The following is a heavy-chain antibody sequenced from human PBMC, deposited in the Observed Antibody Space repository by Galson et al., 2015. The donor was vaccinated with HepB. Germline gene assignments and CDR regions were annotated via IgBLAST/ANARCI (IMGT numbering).Heavy chain of an antibody. V-gene: IGHV3-30*18. CDR1: GFTFSSYG. D-gene: IGHD5-24*01. CDR3: AKEEGSYGYKHYWYFDL. CDR2: ISYDGSNK. J-gene: IGHJ2*01. Sequence: SLRLSCAASGFTFSSYGMHWVRQAPGKGLEWVAVISYDGSNKYYADSVKGRFTISRDNSKNTLYLQMNSLRAEDTAVYYCAKEEGSYGYKHYWYFDLWGRGTLVTVSS.